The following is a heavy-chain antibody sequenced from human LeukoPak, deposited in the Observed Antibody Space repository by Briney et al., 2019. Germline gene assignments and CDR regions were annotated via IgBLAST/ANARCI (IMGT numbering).Heavy chain of an antibody. CDR2: IKSKTDGGTT. V-gene: IGHV3-15*01. D-gene: IGHD3-22*01. Sequence: GGSLRLSCAASGFTFSNAWMSWVRQAPGKGLEWVGRIKSKTDGGTTDYAAPVKGRFTISGDDSKNTLYLQMNSLKTEDTAVYYCTTDLADSSGYYYFDYWGQGTLVTVSS. CDR1: GFTFSNAW. CDR3: TTDLADSSGYYYFDY. J-gene: IGHJ4*02.